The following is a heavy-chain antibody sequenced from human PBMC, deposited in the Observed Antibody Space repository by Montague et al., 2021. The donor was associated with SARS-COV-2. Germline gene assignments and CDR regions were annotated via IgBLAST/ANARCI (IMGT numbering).Heavy chain of an antibody. CDR2: NDFSGGT. CDR1: GDSFSSDNYF. D-gene: IGHD5-12*01. J-gene: IGHJ5*02. CDR3: ARQAPVATGMIRTCGWFDA. V-gene: IGHV4-39*01. Sequence: SETLSLTCTVSGDSFSSDNYFWCWSHQPQGELLGRSGSNDFSGGTFYXSCHSRRAITSVDTSRNQFSLKLTSVAAADTAVYYCARQAPVATGMIRTCGWFDAWGQGALVTVSS.